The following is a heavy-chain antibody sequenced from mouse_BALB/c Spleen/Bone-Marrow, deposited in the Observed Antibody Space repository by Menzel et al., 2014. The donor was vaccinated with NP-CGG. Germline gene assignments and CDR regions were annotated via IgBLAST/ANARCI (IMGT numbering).Heavy chain of an antibody. Sequence: VQLQQSGAELAKPGASVKMSCKASGYTFTSYWMHWVKQRPGQGLEWIGYINPSTGYTEYNQKFKDKATLTADKSSTTAYMQLSSLASEDSAVYYCARGGITTSPFAYWGQGTLVTVSA. D-gene: IGHD2-4*01. J-gene: IGHJ3*01. V-gene: IGHV1-7*01. CDR3: ARGGITTSPFAY. CDR2: INPSTGYT. CDR1: GYTFTSYW.